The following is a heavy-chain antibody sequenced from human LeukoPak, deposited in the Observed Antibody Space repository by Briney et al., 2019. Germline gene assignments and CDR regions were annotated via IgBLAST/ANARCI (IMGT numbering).Heavy chain of an antibody. CDR3: ARGDRYYDYVWGSYRYMPDY. V-gene: IGHV1-8*01. Sequence: GASVKVSCKASGYTFTSYDINWVRQATGQGLEWMGWMNPNSGNTGYAQKFQGRVTMTRNTSISTAYMEPSSLRSEDTAVYYCARGDRYYDYVWGSYRYMPDYWGQGTLVTVSS. D-gene: IGHD3-16*02. CDR2: MNPNSGNT. CDR1: GYTFTSYD. J-gene: IGHJ4*02.